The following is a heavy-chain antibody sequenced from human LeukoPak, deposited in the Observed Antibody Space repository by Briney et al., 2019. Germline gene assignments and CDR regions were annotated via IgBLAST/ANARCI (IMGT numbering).Heavy chain of an antibody. J-gene: IGHJ4*01. CDR2: IYYSGST. D-gene: IGHD3-10*01. CDR1: GGSISSSSYY. CDR3: AREASITMVRGVIRQLDY. Sequence: SETLSLTCTVSGGSISSSSYYWGWIHQPPGKGLEWIGSIYYSGSTYYNPSLKSRVTISVDTSKNQFSLKLSSVTAADTAVYYCAREASITMVRGVIRQLDYWGQGTLVTVSS. V-gene: IGHV4-39*07.